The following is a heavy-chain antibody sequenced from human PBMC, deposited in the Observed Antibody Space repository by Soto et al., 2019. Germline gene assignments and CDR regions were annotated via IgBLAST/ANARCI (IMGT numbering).Heavy chain of an antibody. CDR3: ARGDIVLMVPQY. D-gene: IGHD2-8*01. CDR2: ISYDGSNK. J-gene: IGHJ4*02. Sequence: QPGGSLRLSCAASGFTFSSYAMHWVRQAPGKGLEWVAVISYDGSNKYYADSVKGRFTISRDNSKNTLYLQMNSLRAEDTAVYYCARGDIVLMVPQYWGQGTLVTVSS. CDR1: GFTFSSYA. V-gene: IGHV3-30-3*01.